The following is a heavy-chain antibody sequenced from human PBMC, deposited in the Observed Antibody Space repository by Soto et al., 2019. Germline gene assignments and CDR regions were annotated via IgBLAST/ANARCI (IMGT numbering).Heavy chain of an antibody. CDR2: IYYSGST. D-gene: IGHD5-12*01. CDR3: ARAPGSGYSGYDYWYFDL. CDR1: GGSISSGGYY. Sequence: PSETLSLTCTVSGGSISSGGYYWSWIRQHPGKGLEWIGHIYYSGSTYYNPSLKSRVTISVDTSKNQFSLKLSSVTAADTAVYYCARAPGSGYSGYDYWYFDLWGRGTLVTVSS. V-gene: IGHV4-31*03. J-gene: IGHJ2*01.